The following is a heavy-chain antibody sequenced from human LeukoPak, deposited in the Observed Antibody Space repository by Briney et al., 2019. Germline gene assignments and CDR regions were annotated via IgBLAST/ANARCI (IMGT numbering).Heavy chain of an antibody. Sequence: SETLSLTCAVYGGSSSGYYWSWIRQPPGKGLEWIGEINHSGSTNYNPSLKSRVTISVDTSKNQFSLKLSSVTAADTAVYYCARVYTRGFDYWGQGTLVTVSS. D-gene: IGHD2-2*01. J-gene: IGHJ4*02. CDR3: ARVYTRGFDY. V-gene: IGHV4-34*01. CDR2: INHSGST. CDR1: GGSSSGYY.